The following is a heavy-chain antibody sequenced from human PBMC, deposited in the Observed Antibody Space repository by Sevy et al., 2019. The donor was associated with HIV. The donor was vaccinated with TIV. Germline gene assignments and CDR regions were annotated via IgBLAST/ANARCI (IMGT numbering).Heavy chain of an antibody. D-gene: IGHD4-17*01. V-gene: IGHV3-48*01. Sequence: GGSLRLSCTASGFTFTTYTMNLVRQAPGKGLEWVAYISSSSSSIFYADSVKGRFTISRDNAKNSLYLQMNDLRAEDTAVYYCARDEQTYGDYDYFDYWGQGTLVTVSS. J-gene: IGHJ4*02. CDR2: ISSSSSSI. CDR1: GFTFTTYT. CDR3: ARDEQTYGDYDYFDY.